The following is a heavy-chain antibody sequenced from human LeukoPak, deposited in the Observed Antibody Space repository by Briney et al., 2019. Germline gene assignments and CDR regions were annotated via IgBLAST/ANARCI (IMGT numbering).Heavy chain of an antibody. J-gene: IGHJ4*02. V-gene: IGHV4-4*07. CDR1: GGSISSYY. Sequence: SETLSLTCTVSGGSISSYYWTWIRQPAGKGLEWIGRIYTTGSTNYNPSLNSRVTMSVDTSKNQFSLKLSSVTAADTAVYYCAKQIAGAGKAGFDYGGKEPLVTVS. CDR3: AKQIAGAGKAGFDY. D-gene: IGHD6-19*01. CDR2: IYTTGST.